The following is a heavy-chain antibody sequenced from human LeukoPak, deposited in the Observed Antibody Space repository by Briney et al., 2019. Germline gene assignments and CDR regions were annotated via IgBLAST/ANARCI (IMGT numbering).Heavy chain of an antibody. D-gene: IGHD6-13*01. CDR3: ARDPGAAAGTGLDY. CDR2: IYSSGST. V-gene: IGHV4-39*07. J-gene: IGHJ4*02. CDR1: GGSISGSSYY. Sequence: SETLSLTCTVSGGSISGSSYYWAWIRQPPGKGLEWIGTIYSSGSTYYNPSLKSRVTISVDTSKNQFSLKLSSVTAADTAVYYCARDPGAAAGTGLDYWGQGTLVTVSS.